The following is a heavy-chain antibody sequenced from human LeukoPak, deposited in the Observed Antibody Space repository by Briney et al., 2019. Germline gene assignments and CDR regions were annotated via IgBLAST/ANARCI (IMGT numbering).Heavy chain of an antibody. CDR2: ISGSGGST. Sequence: GALRLSCAAAGFTFSSYAMSWGRRAPGKGVEWVSAISGSGGSTYYSDSVEGRFTISRDNSKNTLYLQMNSLRAEDTAVYYCAKEDPTRNWDPFDYWGQGTLVTVSS. CDR3: AKEDPTRNWDPFDY. V-gene: IGHV3-23*01. J-gene: IGHJ4*02. CDR1: GFTFSSYA. D-gene: IGHD7-27*01.